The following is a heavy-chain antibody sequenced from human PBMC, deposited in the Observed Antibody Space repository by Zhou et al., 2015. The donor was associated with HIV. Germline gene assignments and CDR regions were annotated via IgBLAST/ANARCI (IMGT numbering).Heavy chain of an antibody. D-gene: IGHD3-22*01. V-gene: IGHV1-69*06. CDR2: IIPIFGTT. CDR1: GGTFSTYG. J-gene: IGHJ6*02. Sequence: QVQLVQSGAEVKKPGSSVKVSCRASGGTFSTYGISWVRQAPGQGFEWMGGIIPIFGTTNYAQKFQGRVTITADKSTSTAYMELSSLRSEDTAVYYCAHLNYYDSSGNPLYYYGMDVWGQGTTVIVS. CDR3: AHLNYYDSSGNPLYYYGMDV.